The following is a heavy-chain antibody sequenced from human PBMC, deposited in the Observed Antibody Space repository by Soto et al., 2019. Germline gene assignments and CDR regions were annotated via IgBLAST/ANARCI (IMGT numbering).Heavy chain of an antibody. CDR1: GFTFSDYY. CDR2: ITGSSDYT. Sequence: QVQLVESGGGLVRPGESLRLSCAATGFTFSDYYMTWIRQAPGKGLEWVSYITGSSDYTNYADSVKGRFTISRDNVKNSLYLQMNSLRAEDTAVYYCAREYYYGMDVWGQGTTVTVSS. V-gene: IGHV3-11*05. CDR3: AREYYYGMDV. J-gene: IGHJ6*02.